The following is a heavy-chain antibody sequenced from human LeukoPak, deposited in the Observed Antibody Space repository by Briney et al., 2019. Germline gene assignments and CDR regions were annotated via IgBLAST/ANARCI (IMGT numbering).Heavy chain of an antibody. CDR2: IYYSGNT. CDR1: GGSISSYC. CDR3: ASRKGLTAGYVDS. Sequence: SETLSLACIVSGGSISSYCSSWIRQHPGKGLEWIGYIYYSGNTYYNPSLKSRVTISVDTSKNQFSLKLNSVTAADTAVYYCASRKGLTAGYVDSGGQGTLVTVSS. J-gene: IGHJ4*02. D-gene: IGHD2-15*01. V-gene: IGHV4-59*06.